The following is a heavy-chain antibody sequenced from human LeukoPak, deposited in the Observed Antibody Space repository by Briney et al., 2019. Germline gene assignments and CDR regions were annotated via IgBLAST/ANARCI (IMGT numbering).Heavy chain of an antibody. J-gene: IGHJ4*02. D-gene: IGHD6-13*01. CDR2: INHSGST. CDR1: GGSFSGYY. Sequence: TSETLSLTCAVYGGSFSGYYWSWIRQPPGKGLEWIGEINHSGSTNYNPSLKSRVTISVDTSKNQFSLKLSSVTAADTAVYYCARGKRVFGYYFDYWGQGTLVTVSS. CDR3: ARGKRVFGYYFDY. V-gene: IGHV4-34*01.